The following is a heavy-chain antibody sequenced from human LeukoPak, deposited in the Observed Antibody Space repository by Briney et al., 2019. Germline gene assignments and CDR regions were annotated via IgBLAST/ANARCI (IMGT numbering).Heavy chain of an antibody. D-gene: IGHD2-2*01. J-gene: IGHJ5*02. CDR3: ARDNAPGYCSSTSCYFSRDWFDP. CDR2: IVPIFGTA. Sequence: SVKVSCKASGGTFSSYAISWVRQAPGQGLEWMGGIVPIFGTANYAQKFQGRVTITADESTSTAYMELSSLRSEDTAVYYCARDNAPGYCSSTSCYFSRDWFDPWGQGTLVTVSS. CDR1: GGTFSSYA. V-gene: IGHV1-69*01.